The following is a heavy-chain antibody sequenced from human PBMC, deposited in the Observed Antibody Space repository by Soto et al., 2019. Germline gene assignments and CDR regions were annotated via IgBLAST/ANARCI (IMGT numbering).Heavy chain of an antibody. V-gene: IGHV3-74*01. CDR1: GFTLSSYW. CDR2: INSDGSST. CDR3: ARTLRTYYDILTKYGMDV. Sequence: PGGSLRLSCAASGFTLSSYWMHWVRQAPGKGLVWVSRINSDGSSTSYADSVKGRFTISRDNAKNTLYLQMNSLRAEDTAVYYCARTLRTYYDILTKYGMDVWGQGTTVTVSS. J-gene: IGHJ6*01. D-gene: IGHD3-9*01.